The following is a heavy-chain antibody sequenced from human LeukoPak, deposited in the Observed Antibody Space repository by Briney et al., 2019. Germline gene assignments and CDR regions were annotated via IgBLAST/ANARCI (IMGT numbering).Heavy chain of an antibody. CDR1: GGSISSYY. J-gene: IGHJ4*02. CDR2: TYYSGST. D-gene: IGHD6-6*01. CDR3: ARGIRQLLIDY. Sequence: PSETLSLTCTVSGGSISSYYWSWIRQPPGKGLEWIGYTYYSGSTNYNPSLKSRVTISVDTSKNQFSLKLSSVTAADTAVYYCARGIRQLLIDYWGQGTLVTVSS. V-gene: IGHV4-59*01.